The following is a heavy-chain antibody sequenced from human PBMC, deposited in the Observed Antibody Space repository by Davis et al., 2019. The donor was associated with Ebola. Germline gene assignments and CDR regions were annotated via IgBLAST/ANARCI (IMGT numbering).Heavy chain of an antibody. CDR1: GYTFTSYY. CDR2: INPSGPVT. J-gene: IGHJ4*02. V-gene: IGHV1-2*06. D-gene: IGHD7-27*01. CDR3: ARDGSTSDQKSGELDY. Sequence: AASVKVSCKASGYTFTSYYVHWVRQAPGQGLEWVGLINPSGPVTRYAQKFQGRVTMTRDTSITTAYMELSRLRSDDTAVYYCARDGSTSDQKSGELDYWGQGPLVTVSS.